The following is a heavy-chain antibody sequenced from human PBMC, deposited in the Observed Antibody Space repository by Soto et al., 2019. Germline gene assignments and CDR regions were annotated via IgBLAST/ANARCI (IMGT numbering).Heavy chain of an antibody. CDR3: ARLGEYSSVGWGRYYYGMDV. CDR2: IYYSGST. J-gene: IGHJ6*02. D-gene: IGHD6-6*01. CDR1: GGSISSSSYY. Sequence: SETLSLTCTVSGGSISSSSYYWGWIRQPPGKGLEWIGSIYYSGSTYYNPSLKSRVTISVDTSKNQFSLKLSSVTAADTAVYYCARLGEYSSVGWGRYYYGMDVWGQGTTVTV. V-gene: IGHV4-39*01.